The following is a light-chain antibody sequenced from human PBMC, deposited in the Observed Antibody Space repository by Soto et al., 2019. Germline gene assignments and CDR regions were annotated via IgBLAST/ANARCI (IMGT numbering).Light chain of an antibody. CDR2: EVS. CDR1: SSDVGGYNY. J-gene: IGLJ1*01. Sequence: QSALSHPPSASWSPGHSGTISWPGTSSDVGGYNYVSWYQQHPGKAPKVIIYEVSKRPSGVPDRFSGSKSGSTAALTVSGLQAEDEADYYCSSYAVTNSFVFGTGTKVTVL. CDR3: SSYAVTNSFV. V-gene: IGLV2-8*01.